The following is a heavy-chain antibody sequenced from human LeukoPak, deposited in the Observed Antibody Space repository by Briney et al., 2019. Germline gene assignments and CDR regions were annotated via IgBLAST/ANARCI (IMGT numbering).Heavy chain of an antibody. CDR2: IQDDESNK. Sequence: GGSLRRSCAASGFIFSSFGMHWVRQAPGKGLEWVAFIQDDESNKFYADSVKGRFTISRYNSKNTLFLQMNSLRPEDTALYYCAKQMVERPHYYYMDVWGKGTTVTVSS. J-gene: IGHJ6*03. D-gene: IGHD2-15*01. CDR3: AKQMVERPHYYYMDV. V-gene: IGHV3-30*02. CDR1: GFIFSSFG.